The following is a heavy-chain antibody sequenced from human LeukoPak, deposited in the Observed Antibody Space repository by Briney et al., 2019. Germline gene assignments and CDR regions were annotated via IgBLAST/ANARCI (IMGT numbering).Heavy chain of an antibody. Sequence: GGSERLSCAASGFTFSSYSMNWVRQAPGKGLEWVSSISSSSSYIYYADSVKGRFTISRDNAKNSLYLQMNSLRAEDTAVYYCARIAAAGTQNAFDIWGQGTMVTVSS. CDR1: GFTFSSYS. J-gene: IGHJ3*02. V-gene: IGHV3-21*01. CDR3: ARIAAAGTQNAFDI. CDR2: ISSSSSYI. D-gene: IGHD6-13*01.